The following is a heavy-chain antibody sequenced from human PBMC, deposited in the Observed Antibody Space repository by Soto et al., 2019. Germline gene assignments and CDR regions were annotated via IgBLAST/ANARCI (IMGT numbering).Heavy chain of an antibody. CDR1: GYTFTSYD. J-gene: IGHJ6*02. CDR2: MNPNSGNT. V-gene: IGHV1-8*01. Sequence: ASVKVSCKASGYTFTSYDINWVRQATGQGLEGMGWMNPNSGNTGYAQKFQGRVTMTRNTSISTAYMELSSLRSEDTAVYYCARGVWFGELHYYYYYGMDVWGQGTTVTVSS. CDR3: ARGVWFGELHYYYYYGMDV. D-gene: IGHD3-10*01.